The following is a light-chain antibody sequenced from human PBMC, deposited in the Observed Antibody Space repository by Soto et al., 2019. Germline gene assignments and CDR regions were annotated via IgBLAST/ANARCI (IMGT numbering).Light chain of an antibody. V-gene: IGKV1-39*01. CDR1: QGISTH. CDR3: PQCYSTTCT. Sequence: DIQMTQSPSSLSASVGDRVTITCRASQGISTHLNWYQQKPGKAPKLLIYAASSLQSGVPSRFSGSGSETDFTLTISSLQPEVFVIYPCPQCYSTTCTFGQRTKVNIK. J-gene: IGKJ1*01. CDR2: AAS.